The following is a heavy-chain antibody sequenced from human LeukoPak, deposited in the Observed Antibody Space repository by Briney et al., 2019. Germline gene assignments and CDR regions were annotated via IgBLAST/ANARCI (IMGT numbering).Heavy chain of an antibody. CDR1: GYSFTSYW. D-gene: IGHD6-13*01. Sequence: GESLKISCKGSGYSFTSYWIGWVRQVPGKGLEWMGIIYPGDSDTRYSPSFQGQVTISADKSISTAYLQWGSLKASDTAMYYCARRLAAAGRYYFDYWGQGTLVTVSS. V-gene: IGHV5-51*01. J-gene: IGHJ4*02. CDR2: IYPGDSDT. CDR3: ARRLAAAGRYYFDY.